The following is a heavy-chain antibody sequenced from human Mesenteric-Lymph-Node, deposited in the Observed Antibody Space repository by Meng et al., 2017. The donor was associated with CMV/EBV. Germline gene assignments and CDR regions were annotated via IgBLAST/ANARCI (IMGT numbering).Heavy chain of an antibody. V-gene: IGHV1-69*02. J-gene: IGHJ2*01. CDR3: ATSPCTSSRCYTSYWYLDL. Sequence: FNSYIISWVRQAPGQGLEWMGGIIPGLGITNYAQKFQGRVTLTADESTRTAYMELSNLRSEDTAVFFCATSPCTSSRCYTSYWYLDLWGLGTLVTVSS. CDR2: IIPGLGIT. CDR1: FNSYI. D-gene: IGHD2-2*02.